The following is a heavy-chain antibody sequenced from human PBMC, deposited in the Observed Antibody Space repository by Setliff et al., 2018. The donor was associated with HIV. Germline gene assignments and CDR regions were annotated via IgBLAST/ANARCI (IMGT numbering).Heavy chain of an antibody. Sequence: ASVKVSCKASGYTFISYAMHWVRQAPGQRLEWMGWINAGNGNTKYSQKFQGRATITRDTSAYTAYMELSSLRSEDTAVYYCAREGTPVYYYDRSENAFDIWGQGTMVTVSS. V-gene: IGHV1-3*01. D-gene: IGHD3-22*01. CDR2: INAGNGNT. CDR1: GYTFISYA. J-gene: IGHJ3*02. CDR3: AREGTPVYYYDRSENAFDI.